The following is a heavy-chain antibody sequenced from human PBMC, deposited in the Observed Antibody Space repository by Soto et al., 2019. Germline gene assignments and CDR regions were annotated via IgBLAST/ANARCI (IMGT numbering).Heavy chain of an antibody. CDR3: AGIHHKVDY. CDR1: GVSINSADFY. Sequence: SETLSLTCTVSGVSINSADFYWSWIRQAPGKGLEWIGYIYHTGSSQHHPSLRGRVDISMDTSKNQFSLELRSVTAADTAVYYCAGIHHKVDYWGQGTLVTVSS. J-gene: IGHJ4*02. V-gene: IGHV4-30-4*01. D-gene: IGHD5-18*01. CDR2: IYHTGSS.